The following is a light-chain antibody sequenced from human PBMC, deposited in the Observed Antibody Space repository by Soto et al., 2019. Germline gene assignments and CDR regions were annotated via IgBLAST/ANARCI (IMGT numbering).Light chain of an antibody. Sequence: EIVLTRSPATLSLSPGERATLSCRASQSVSSYLAWYQQKPGQAPRLLIYDASARATGIPARFSGSGSGTDFTLTISSLEPEDFAVYYCQQRSNLMYTFGQGTKLEIK. J-gene: IGKJ2*01. CDR3: QQRSNLMYT. CDR1: QSVSSY. V-gene: IGKV3-11*01. CDR2: DAS.